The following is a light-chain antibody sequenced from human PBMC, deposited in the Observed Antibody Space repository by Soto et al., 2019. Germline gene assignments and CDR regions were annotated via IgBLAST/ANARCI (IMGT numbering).Light chain of an antibody. CDR2: SNN. Sequence: QSVLTQPPSVSGAPGLRVTISCTGSSSNIGADYDVHWYQQIPGKAPKLLIYSNNKRPSGVPDRFSGSKSGTSASLAITGLQAEDEPDYGCLSYDDSLGGSGVFGGVTKRTVL. V-gene: IGLV1-40*01. CDR1: SSNIGADYD. J-gene: IGLJ3*02. CDR3: LSYDDSLGGSGV.